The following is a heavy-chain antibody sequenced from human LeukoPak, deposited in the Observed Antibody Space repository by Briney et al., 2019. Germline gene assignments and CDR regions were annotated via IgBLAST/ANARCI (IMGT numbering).Heavy chain of an antibody. J-gene: IGHJ4*02. D-gene: IGHD6-13*01. Sequence: GGSLRLSCTASGFTFSSYWMSWVRQAPGKGLEWVSAISGSGGSTYYADSVKGRFTISRDNSKNTLYLQMNSLRAEDTAVYYCAKSLGSSSDYWGQGTLVTVSS. CDR3: AKSLGSSSDY. V-gene: IGHV3-23*01. CDR1: GFTFSSYW. CDR2: ISGSGGST.